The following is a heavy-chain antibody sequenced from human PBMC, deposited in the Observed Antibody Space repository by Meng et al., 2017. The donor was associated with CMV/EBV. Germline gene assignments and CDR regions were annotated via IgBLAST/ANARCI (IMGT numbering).Heavy chain of an antibody. CDR1: EYTVTGQY. Sequence: SEYTVTGQYMHWVRQAPGQGLEWMGWINPNSGGTNYAQKFQGRVTMTRDTSISTAYMELSRLRSDDTAVYYCAREWVVPAAIDWFDPWGQGTLVTVSS. D-gene: IGHD2-2*01. J-gene: IGHJ5*02. CDR3: AREWVVPAAIDWFDP. CDR2: INPNSGGT. V-gene: IGHV1-2*02.